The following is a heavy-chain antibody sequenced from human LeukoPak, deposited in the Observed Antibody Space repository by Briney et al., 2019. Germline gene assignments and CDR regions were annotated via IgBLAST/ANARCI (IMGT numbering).Heavy chain of an antibody. V-gene: IGHV3-7*01. CDR1: GFTFSRYW. D-gene: IGHD3-16*01. J-gene: IGHJ3*01. Sequence: GGSLRLSCAASGFTFSRYWMCWVRQAPGKGLEWVANIKQDGSEKHYVDSGEGLFTISRDNAKNSVFLQMNSLRAEDTAVYYCARAVSFGTEPYGFDVWGQGTMVTVSS. CDR3: ARAVSFGTEPYGFDV. CDR2: IKQDGSEK.